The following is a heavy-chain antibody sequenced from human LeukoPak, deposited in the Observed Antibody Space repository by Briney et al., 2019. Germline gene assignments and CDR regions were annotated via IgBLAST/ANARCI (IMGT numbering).Heavy chain of an antibody. CDR3: ARVGVFGVVSDS. CDR1: GDSINSGSFY. D-gene: IGHD3-3*01. CDR2: IYYSGST. V-gene: IGHV4-39*01. J-gene: IGHJ4*02. Sequence: SETLSLTCTVSGDSINSGSFYWVWIRQPPGKGLEWIGSIYYSGSTYYSPSLKSRVTISVDTSKIQFSLRLSSVTAADTAVYYCARVGVFGVVSDSWGQGILVTVSS.